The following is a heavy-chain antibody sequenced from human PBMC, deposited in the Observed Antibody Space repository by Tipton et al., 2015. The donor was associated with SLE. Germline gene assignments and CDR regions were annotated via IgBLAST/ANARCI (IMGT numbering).Heavy chain of an antibody. CDR3: ARDQGTACAFDI. V-gene: IGHV4-59*01. CDR2: IYYSGST. J-gene: IGHJ3*02. CDR1: GGSISSYY. D-gene: IGHD1-1*01. Sequence: TLPLTCTVSGGSISSYYWSWIRQPPGEGLEWIGYIYYSGSTNYNPSLKSRVTISVDTSKNQFSLKLSSVTAADTAVYYCARDQGTACAFDIWGQGTMVTVSS.